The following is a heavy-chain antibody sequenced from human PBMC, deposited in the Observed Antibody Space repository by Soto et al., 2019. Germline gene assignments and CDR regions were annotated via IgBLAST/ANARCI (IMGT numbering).Heavy chain of an antibody. CDR2: IYPGDSDT. D-gene: IGHD6-13*01. CDR3: ARTAAAGKYYYGVDV. J-gene: IGHJ6*02. CDR1: GYSFTSYW. V-gene: IGHV5-51*01. Sequence: PGESLKISCKGSGYSFTSYWIGWVRQMPGKGLEWMGIIYPGDSDTRYSPSFQGQVTISADKSISTAYLQWSSLKASVTAMYYFARTAAAGKYYYGVDVWGQGTTVTVSS.